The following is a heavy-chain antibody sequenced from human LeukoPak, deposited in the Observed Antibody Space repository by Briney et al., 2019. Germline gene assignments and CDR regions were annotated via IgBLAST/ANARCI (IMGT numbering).Heavy chain of an antibody. CDR2: ISYDGGNK. V-gene: IGHV3-30-3*01. D-gene: IGHD5-12*01. Sequence: GGSLRLSCAASGFTFSSYAMHWVRQAPGKGLEWVAVISYDGGNKYYADSVKGRFTISRDNSKNTLYLQMNSLRAEDTAVYYCARGRIVATIGYWGQGTLVTVSS. CDR3: ARGRIVATIGY. J-gene: IGHJ4*02. CDR1: GFTFSSYA.